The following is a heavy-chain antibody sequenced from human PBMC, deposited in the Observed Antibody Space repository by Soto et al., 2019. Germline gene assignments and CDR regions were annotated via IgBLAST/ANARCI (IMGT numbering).Heavy chain of an antibody. Sequence: QVQLVESGGGVVQPGRSLRLSCAASGFTFSSYGMHWVRQAPGKGLEWVAVISYDGSNKYYADSVKGRFTISRDNSKNTLYLQMNSLRAEDTAVYYCAKDAHSSSWYDYYYYGMDVRGQGTTVTVSS. CDR3: AKDAHSSSWYDYYYYGMDV. D-gene: IGHD6-13*01. CDR1: GFTFSSYG. J-gene: IGHJ6*02. CDR2: ISYDGSNK. V-gene: IGHV3-30*18.